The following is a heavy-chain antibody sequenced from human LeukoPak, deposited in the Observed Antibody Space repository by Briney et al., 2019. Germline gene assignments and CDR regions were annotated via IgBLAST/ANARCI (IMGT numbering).Heavy chain of an antibody. Sequence: EASVKVSCKASADIFKNYAISWVRQAPGQGLEWMGGIIPIFGTANYAQKFQGRVTITADKSTSTAYMELSSLRSEDTAVYYCAAHKPSAGGDYYFDYWGQGTLVTVSS. CDR1: ADIFKNYA. D-gene: IGHD4-17*01. J-gene: IGHJ4*02. CDR2: IIPIFGTA. V-gene: IGHV1-69*06. CDR3: AAHKPSAGGDYYFDY.